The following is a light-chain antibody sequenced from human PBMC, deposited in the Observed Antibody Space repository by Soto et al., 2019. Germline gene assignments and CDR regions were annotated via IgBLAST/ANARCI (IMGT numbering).Light chain of an antibody. CDR1: SSDVGAYNY. V-gene: IGLV2-8*01. J-gene: IGLJ3*02. Sequence: QSALTQPPSASGSPGQSVTISCTGTSSDVGAYNYVSWYQQHAGKAPKLVIYEVTKRPSGVPDRFSGSKSANTASLTVSGLPAEDEADYYCSSFASSNTGVFGGGTKLTVL. CDR2: EVT. CDR3: SSFASSNTGV.